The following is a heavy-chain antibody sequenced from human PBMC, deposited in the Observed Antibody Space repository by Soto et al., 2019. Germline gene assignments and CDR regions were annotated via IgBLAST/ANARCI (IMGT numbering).Heavy chain of an antibody. Sequence: QLQLQESGPGLVKPSETLSLTCTVSGGSISSSSYYWGWIRQPPGKGLEWIGSIDYSGSTYYNPSLNNRVTISVDTSKNQFALKLSSVTAADTAVYYCARGGRGTCSGGICYSFVCDYWGQGTLVTVSS. CDR1: GGSISSSSYY. CDR3: ARGGRGTCSGGICYSFVCDY. CDR2: IDYSGST. D-gene: IGHD2-15*01. J-gene: IGHJ4*02. V-gene: IGHV4-39*01.